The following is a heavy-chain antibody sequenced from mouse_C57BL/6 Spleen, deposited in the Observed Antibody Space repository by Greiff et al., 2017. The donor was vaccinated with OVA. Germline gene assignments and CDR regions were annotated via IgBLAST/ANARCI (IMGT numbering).Heavy chain of an antibody. CDR2: IHPNSGST. Sequence: VQLQQPGAELVKPGASVKLSCKASGYTFTSYWMHWVKQRPGQGLEWIGMIHPNSGSTNYNEKFKSKATLTVDKSSSTAYMQLSSLTSEDAAVYYCASYYYGSFDYWGQGTTLTVSS. CDR1: GYTFTSYW. V-gene: IGHV1-64*01. CDR3: ASYYYGSFDY. D-gene: IGHD1-1*01. J-gene: IGHJ2*01.